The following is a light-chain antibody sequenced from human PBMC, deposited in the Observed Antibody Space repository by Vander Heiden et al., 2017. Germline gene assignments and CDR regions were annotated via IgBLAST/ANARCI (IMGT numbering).Light chain of an antibody. J-gene: IGKJ3*01. V-gene: IGKV1-33*01. CDR2: DAS. CDR3: QQYDNLPRGFT. CDR1: QDISNY. Sequence: DIQMTQSPSSLSASVGDRVTITCQASQDISNYLSWYQQKPGKAPKLLIYDASNLETGVPSRFSGSGSGTDFTFTISSLQPEDIATYYCQQYDNLPRGFTFGSGTKVDIK.